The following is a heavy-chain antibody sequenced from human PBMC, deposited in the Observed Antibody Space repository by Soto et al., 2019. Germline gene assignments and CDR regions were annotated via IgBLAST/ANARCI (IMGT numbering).Heavy chain of an antibody. CDR2: INLNSAGT. CDR3: ARAAAAAGGGGYYGMDV. Sequence: ASVKVSCKASGYTFTGYYMHWVRQAPGQGLEWMGWINLNSAGTTYAQKFRDWVTMTRDTSISTAYMELKRLRSDDTAVYYCARAAAAAGGGGYYGMDVWGQGTTVTVS. D-gene: IGHD6-13*01. J-gene: IGHJ6*02. V-gene: IGHV1-2*04. CDR1: GYTFTGYY.